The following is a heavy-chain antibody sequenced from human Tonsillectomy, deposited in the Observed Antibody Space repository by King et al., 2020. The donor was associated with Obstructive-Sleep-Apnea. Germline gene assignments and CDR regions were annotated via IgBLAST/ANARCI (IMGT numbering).Heavy chain of an antibody. D-gene: IGHD2-21*02. CDR3: ARGRGVVVTGD. CDR2: IWYDGSNK. J-gene: IGHJ4*02. V-gene: IGHV3-33*01. Sequence: VQLVESGGGVVQPGRSLRLSCAASGFTFSSYGMHWVRQAPGKGLVWVAVIWYDGSNKYYADSVKGRFTISRDNSKNTLYLQMNSLRAEDTAVYYCARGRGVVVTGDWGQGTLVTVSS. CDR1: GFTFSSYG.